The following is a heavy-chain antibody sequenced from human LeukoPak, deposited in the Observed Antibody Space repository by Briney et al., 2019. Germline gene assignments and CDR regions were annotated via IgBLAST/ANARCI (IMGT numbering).Heavy chain of an antibody. CDR3: ARAVGVKGGYFDY. CDR2: IYHSGST. D-gene: IGHD1-26*01. Sequence: SGTLSLTCAVSGYSISSGYYWGWIRQPPGKGLEWIGSIYHSGSTYYNPSLKSQVTISVDTSKNQFSLKLSSVTAADTAVYYCARAVGVKGGYFDYWGQGTLVTVSS. CDR1: GYSISSGYY. V-gene: IGHV4-38-2*01. J-gene: IGHJ4*02.